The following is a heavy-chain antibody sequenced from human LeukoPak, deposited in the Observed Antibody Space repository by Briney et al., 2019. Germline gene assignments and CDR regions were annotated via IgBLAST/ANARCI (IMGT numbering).Heavy chain of an antibody. J-gene: IGHJ4*02. CDR1: GGSFSGYY. CDR3: ARLPLYGSGRDIDY. CDR2: IYYSGST. Sequence: SETLSLTCAVYGGSFSGYYWTWIRQPPGKGLEWIGYIYYSGSTNYNPSLKSRVTISVDTSKNQFSLKLSSVTAADTAVYYCARLPLYGSGRDIDYWGQGTLVTVSS. D-gene: IGHD3-10*01. V-gene: IGHV4-59*01.